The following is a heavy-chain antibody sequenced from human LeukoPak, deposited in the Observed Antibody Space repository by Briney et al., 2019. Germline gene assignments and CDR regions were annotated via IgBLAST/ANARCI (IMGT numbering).Heavy chain of an antibody. D-gene: IGHD1-26*01. CDR1: GLIFSNYW. V-gene: IGHV3-7*01. Sequence: GGSLRLSCAASGLIFSNYWMTWVRQAPGKGLEWVANIKEDGSETYYVDSVKGRFTISRDNDKNSLYLQMNSLRDEDTAVYYCASSGSYRFDYWGQGTLVTVSS. J-gene: IGHJ4*02. CDR3: ASSGSYRFDY. CDR2: IKEDGSET.